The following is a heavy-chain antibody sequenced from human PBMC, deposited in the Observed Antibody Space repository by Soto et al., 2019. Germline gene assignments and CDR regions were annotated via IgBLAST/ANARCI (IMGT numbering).Heavy chain of an antibody. CDR2: IIPIFGTA. J-gene: IGHJ6*02. CDR3: ALLGSGSPNYYGMDV. Sequence: RASVKVSCKASGGTFSSYAISWVRQAPGQGLEWMGGIIPIFGTANYAQKFQGRVTITADESTSTAYMELSSLRSEDTAVYYCALLGSGSPNYYGMDVWGQGTTVTVSS. CDR1: GGTFSSYA. D-gene: IGHD3-10*01. V-gene: IGHV1-69*13.